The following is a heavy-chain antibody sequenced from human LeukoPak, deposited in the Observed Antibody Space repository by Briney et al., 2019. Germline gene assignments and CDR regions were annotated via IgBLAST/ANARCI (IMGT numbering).Heavy chain of an antibody. D-gene: IGHD4-17*01. CDR1: GGSFSGYY. V-gene: IGHV4-34*01. CDR3: ARDRVTTVTNFDY. J-gene: IGHJ4*02. Sequence: SETLSLTCAVYGGSFSGYYWSWIRQPPGKGLEWIGEINHSGSTNYNPSLKSRVTISVDTSKNQFSLKLSSVTAADTAVYYCARDRVTTVTNFDYWGQGTLVTVSS. CDR2: INHSGST.